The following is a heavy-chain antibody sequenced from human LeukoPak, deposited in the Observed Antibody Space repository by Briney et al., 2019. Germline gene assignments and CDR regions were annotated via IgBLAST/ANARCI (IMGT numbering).Heavy chain of an antibody. D-gene: IGHD6-25*01. J-gene: IGHJ6*03. CDR3: ARDSHAAPNAMDV. CDR2: ISGSSGTI. Sequence: GGSLRLSCAASGFTFSSYSMNWVRQAPGKGLDWVSYISGSSGTIYYADSVKGRFTISRDNVKKSLYLQMNSLRAEDTAVYYCARDSHAAPNAMDVWGKGTTVTVSS. CDR1: GFTFSSYS. V-gene: IGHV3-48*01.